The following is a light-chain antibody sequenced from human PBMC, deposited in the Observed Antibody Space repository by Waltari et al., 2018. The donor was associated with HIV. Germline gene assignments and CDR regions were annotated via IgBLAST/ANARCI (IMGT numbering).Light chain of an antibody. CDR2: GAS. CDR1: QTVSSSY. CDR3: QQYGNSPFT. Sequence: IVLTQSPSTLSLSPGERATLSCRASQTVSSSYLAWYQQKPGQAPRLLIYGASSRATGIPDRFSGSGSGTDFTLTISRLEPEDSAVFYCQQYGNSPFTFGPGTKVNLK. J-gene: IGKJ3*01. V-gene: IGKV3-20*01.